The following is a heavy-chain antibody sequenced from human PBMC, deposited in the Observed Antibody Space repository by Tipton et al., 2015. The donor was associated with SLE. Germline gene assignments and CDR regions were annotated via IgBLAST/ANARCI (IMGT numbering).Heavy chain of an antibody. CDR2: IVPMFGTI. V-gene: IGHV1-69*01. CDR1: GGTFSSYA. J-gene: IGHJ4*02. CDR3: ARDPLYPYDNSGPLDY. D-gene: IGHD3-22*01. Sequence: QVQLVQSGAEVKKPGSSVKVSCKASGGTFSSYAISWVRQAPGQGLEWMGGIVPMFGTIHYAQKFQGRVTITADESTSTVYMELSSLRSDDTAVYYCARDPLYPYDNSGPLDYWGQGTLVTVSS.